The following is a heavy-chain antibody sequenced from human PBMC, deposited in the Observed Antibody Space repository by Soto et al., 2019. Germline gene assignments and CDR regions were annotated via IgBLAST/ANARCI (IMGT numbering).Heavy chain of an antibody. V-gene: IGHV4-61*01. D-gene: IGHD1-26*01. CDR1: GGSVSSGSYY. CDR2: IYYSGST. CDR3: ARETGATSYYGMDV. Sequence: SETLFLTCTVSGGSVSSGSYYWSWIRQPPGKGLEWIGYIYYSGSTNYNPSLKSRVTISVDTSKNQFSLKLSSVTAADTAVYYCARETGATSYYGMDVWGQGTTVTVSS. J-gene: IGHJ6*02.